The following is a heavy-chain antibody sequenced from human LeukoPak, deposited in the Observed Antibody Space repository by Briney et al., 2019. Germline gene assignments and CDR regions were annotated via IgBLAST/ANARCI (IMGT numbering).Heavy chain of an antibody. J-gene: IGHJ4*02. CDR1: GFTFSSYG. V-gene: IGHV3-30*02. Sequence: GGSLRLSCAASGFTFSSYGMHWVRQAPGKGLEWVAFIRYDGSNKYYADSVKGRFTISRDNSKNTLYLQMNSLRAEDTAVYYCARDQDGDRTTFDYWGQGTLVTVSS. CDR2: IRYDGSNK. D-gene: IGHD4-17*01. CDR3: ARDQDGDRTTFDY.